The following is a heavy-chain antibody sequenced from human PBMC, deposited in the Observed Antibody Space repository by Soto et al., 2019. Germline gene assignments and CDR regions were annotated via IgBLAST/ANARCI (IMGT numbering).Heavy chain of an antibody. Sequence: GGSLRLSCAASGFTFSTYGMHWVRQAPGKGLEWVAIIWYEGKNIYYTDSVKGRFTISRDDSKNTVSLQMNSLRPGDTAVYYCARAGPFCGSDCYPWAFDVWGHVTMVTVSS. CDR2: IWYEGKNI. D-gene: IGHD2-21*02. CDR1: GFTFSTYG. V-gene: IGHV3-33*01. J-gene: IGHJ3*01. CDR3: ARAGPFCGSDCYPWAFDV.